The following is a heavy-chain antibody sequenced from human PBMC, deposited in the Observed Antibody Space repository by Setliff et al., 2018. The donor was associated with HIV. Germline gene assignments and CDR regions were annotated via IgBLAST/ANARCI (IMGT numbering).Heavy chain of an antibody. Sequence: SETLSLTCTVSGDSINSGDYYWSWIRQPPGKGLEWIGYIYHSGSTHCNPSLNSRVAFSVDTSKNQFSLKLYSVTVADTAFYYCARADSSSWFFATFDIWGQGTMVTVSS. CDR2: IYHSGST. V-gene: IGHV4-30-4*01. D-gene: IGHD6-13*01. J-gene: IGHJ3*02. CDR1: GDSINSGDYY. CDR3: ARADSSSWFFATFDI.